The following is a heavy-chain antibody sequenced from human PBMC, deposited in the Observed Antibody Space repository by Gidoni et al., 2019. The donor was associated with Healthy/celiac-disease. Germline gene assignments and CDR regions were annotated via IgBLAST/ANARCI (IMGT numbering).Heavy chain of an antibody. CDR1: GFTFSSYW. Sequence: EVQLVESGGGLVQPGGSLRLSCAASGFTFSSYWMSWVRQAPGKGLEWVANIKQDGSEKYYVDSVKGRFTISRDNAKNSLYLQMNSLRAEDTAVYYCARYYYGSGSYYLYYYYYMDVWGKGTTVTVSS. CDR3: ARYYYGSGSYYLYYYYYMDV. D-gene: IGHD3-10*01. J-gene: IGHJ6*03. V-gene: IGHV3-7*03. CDR2: IKQDGSEK.